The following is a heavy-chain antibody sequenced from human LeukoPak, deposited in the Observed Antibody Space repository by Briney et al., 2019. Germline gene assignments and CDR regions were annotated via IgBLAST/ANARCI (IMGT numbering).Heavy chain of an antibody. CDR1: EFTFSSNA. Sequence: GGSLRLSCVASEFTFSSNAMSWVRQAPGKGLEWVSTIGTSGDTYYTDSVKGRFTISRDSAKNSLYLQMNSLRAEDTAVYYCARYCSSTSCYYGMDVWGQGTTVTVSS. V-gene: IGHV3-21*01. CDR2: IGTSGDT. D-gene: IGHD2-2*01. J-gene: IGHJ6*02. CDR3: ARYCSSTSCYYGMDV.